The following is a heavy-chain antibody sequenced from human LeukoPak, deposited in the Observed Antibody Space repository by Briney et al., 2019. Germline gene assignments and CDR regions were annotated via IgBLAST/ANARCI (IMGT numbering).Heavy chain of an antibody. J-gene: IGHJ4*02. CDR2: ISSSSSTI. D-gene: IGHD2-2*01. V-gene: IGHV3-48*01. Sequence: GGSLRLSCAASGFTFSSYSMNWVRQAPGKGLEWVSYISSSSSTIYYADSVKGRFTISRDNAKNSLYLQMNSLRAEDTAVYYCARGPPHPAGPLDYWGQGTLVTVSS. CDR1: GFTFSSYS. CDR3: ARGPPHPAGPLDY.